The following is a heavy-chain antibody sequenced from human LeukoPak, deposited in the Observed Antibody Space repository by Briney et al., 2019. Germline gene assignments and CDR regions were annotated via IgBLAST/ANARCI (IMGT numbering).Heavy chain of an antibody. V-gene: IGHV1-46*01. CDR3: AREGTTVTTKWYFDL. CDR2: INPSGGST. D-gene: IGHD4-17*01. J-gene: IGHJ2*01. CDR1: GYTLTSYY. Sequence: ASVKVSCKASGYTLTSYYMHWVRQAPGQGLEWMGIINPSGGSTSYAQKFQGRVTMTRETSTSTVYMELSSLRSEDTAMYHCAREGTTVTTKWYFDLWGRGTLVTVSS.